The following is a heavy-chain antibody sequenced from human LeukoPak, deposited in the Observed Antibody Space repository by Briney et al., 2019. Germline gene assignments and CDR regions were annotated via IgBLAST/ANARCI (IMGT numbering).Heavy chain of an antibody. D-gene: IGHD2-21*02. CDR1: GYTFTGYY. CDR3: ARGLQYYYYYYYMDV. J-gene: IGHJ6*03. V-gene: IGHV1-2*02. Sequence: ASVKVSCKASGYTFTGYYMHWVRQAPGQGLEWMGWISPNSGGTNNAQKFQGRVTMTRDTSMSTAYMELSRLRSDDTAVYYCARGLQYYYYYYYMDVWGKGTTVTISS. CDR2: ISPNSGGT.